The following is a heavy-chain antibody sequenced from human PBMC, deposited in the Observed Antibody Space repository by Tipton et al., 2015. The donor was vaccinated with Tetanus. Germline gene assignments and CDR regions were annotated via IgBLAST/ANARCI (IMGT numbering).Heavy chain of an antibody. V-gene: IGHV4-31*03. J-gene: IGHJ4*02. CDR2: IYFSGST. CDR3: ANHPGAKTQFDY. Sequence: TLSLTCSVSGASISRAGYYWTWIRQHPGKGLEWIGYIYFSGSTYYNSSLKGRVTISLDTSKNQFSLKVNSVTAADTAVYYCANHPGAKTQFDYWGQGTLVTVSS. D-gene: IGHD1-26*01. CDR1: GASISRAGYY.